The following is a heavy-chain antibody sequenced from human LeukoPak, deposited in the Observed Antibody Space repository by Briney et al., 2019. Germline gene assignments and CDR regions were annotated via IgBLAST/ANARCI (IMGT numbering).Heavy chain of an antibody. J-gene: IGHJ4*02. CDR1: GGSISSYY. CDR3: ARDSRLNHFDY. Sequence: SETLSLTCTVSGGSISSYYWSWIRQPPGKGLEWIGYIYYSGSTNYNPSLKSRVTISVDTSKKQFSLKLSSVTAADTAVYYCARDSRLNHFDYWGQGTLVTVSS. CDR2: IYYSGST. V-gene: IGHV4-59*01. D-gene: IGHD2-2*01.